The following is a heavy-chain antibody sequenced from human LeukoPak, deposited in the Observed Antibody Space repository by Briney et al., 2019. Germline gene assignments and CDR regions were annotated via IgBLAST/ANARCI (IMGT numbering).Heavy chain of an antibody. CDR1: GYSISSGYY. D-gene: IGHD3-22*01. V-gene: IGHV4-38-2*02. Sequence: PSETLSLTCTVSGYSISSGYYWGWIRQPPGKGLEWIGSIYHSGSTYYNPSLKSRVTISVDTSKNQFSLKLSSVTAADTAVYYCAREGDYYDSSGYFGWGQGTLVTVSS. CDR3: AREGDYYDSSGYFG. J-gene: IGHJ4*02. CDR2: IYHSGST.